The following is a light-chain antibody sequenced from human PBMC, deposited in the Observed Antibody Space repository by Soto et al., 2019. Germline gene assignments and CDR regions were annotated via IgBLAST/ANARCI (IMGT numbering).Light chain of an antibody. Sequence: EIVMTQSPATLSVSPGERATLSCRASQSVGTDLAWYQQKPGQGPRLLIYGASTRFSGVPARFSGSGSGTDFHLTIDSLQSEDFAICYCQQDVNWPPRDTCVTGTKLEF. CDR1: QSVGTD. CDR2: GAS. J-gene: IGKJ2*01. CDR3: QQDVNWPPRDT. V-gene: IGKV3-15*01.